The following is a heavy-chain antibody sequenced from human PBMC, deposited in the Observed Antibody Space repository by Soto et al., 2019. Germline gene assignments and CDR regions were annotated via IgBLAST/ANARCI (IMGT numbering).Heavy chain of an antibody. Sequence: SETLSLTCTVSGGSISSYYWSWIRQPPGKGLEWIGYIYYSGSTNYNPSLKSRVTISVDTSKNQFSLRLSSVTAADTAVYYCARDQGIAAADYYFDYWGQVTLVTVSS. CDR1: GGSISSYY. V-gene: IGHV4-59*01. CDR3: ARDQGIAAADYYFDY. D-gene: IGHD6-13*01. J-gene: IGHJ4*02. CDR2: IYYSGST.